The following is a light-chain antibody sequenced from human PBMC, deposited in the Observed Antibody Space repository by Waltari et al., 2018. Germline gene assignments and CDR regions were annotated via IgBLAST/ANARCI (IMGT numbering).Light chain of an antibody. CDR1: QSISSN. J-gene: IGKJ1*01. CDR2: GAS. Sequence: ELVLTHSPASLSVSPGERATLSCRASQSISSNLAWYQQKPGQAPRLLMSGASTRAAGLPPRFSGSGSGTEFTLTISSLQSEDFAVYYCQQYDNWPRTFGQGTRVEIK. V-gene: IGKV3-15*01. CDR3: QQYDNWPRT.